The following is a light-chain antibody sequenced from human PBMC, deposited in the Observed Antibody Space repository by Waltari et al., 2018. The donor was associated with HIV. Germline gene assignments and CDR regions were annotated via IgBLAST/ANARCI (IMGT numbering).Light chain of an antibody. CDR3: ETWDDSLTAVV. Sequence: QSVLTQPPSASGTPGQRVTISCSGSRSNIGSNAVNWYQQLPGTAPKLLIYSYDQRPSGVPDRFSGSKSGTSASLAISGLQAEDEADYYCETWDDSLTAVVFGGGTKLTVL. V-gene: IGLV1-44*01. CDR1: RSNIGSNA. J-gene: IGLJ2*01. CDR2: SYD.